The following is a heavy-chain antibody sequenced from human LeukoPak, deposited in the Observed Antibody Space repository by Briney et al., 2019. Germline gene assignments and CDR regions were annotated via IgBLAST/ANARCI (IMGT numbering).Heavy chain of an antibody. CDR1: GGTFSSYA. J-gene: IGHJ6*03. D-gene: IGHD2-2*01. CDR2: IIPIFGTA. V-gene: IGHV1-69*13. Sequence: ASVKVSCKASGGTFSSYAISWVRQAPGQGLEWMGGIIPIFGTANYAQKFQGRVTITADESTSTAYMELSSLRSEDTAVYYCARVVYCSSTSCYWGGYYYYYMDVWGKGTTVTISS. CDR3: ARVVYCSSTSCYWGGYYYYYMDV.